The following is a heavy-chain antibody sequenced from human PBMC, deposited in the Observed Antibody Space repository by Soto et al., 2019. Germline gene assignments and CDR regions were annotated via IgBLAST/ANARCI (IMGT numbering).Heavy chain of an antibody. CDR3: ARDRSDAFDI. CDR1: GFSFATHA. V-gene: IGHV3-23*01. Sequence: PGGSLRLSCTASGFSFATHAMHWVRQVPGKGLEWVSAINSGGSTYYTDSVTGRFTISRDISKNTLYLQMNSLKVEDTAVYYCARDRSDAFDIWGQGTMVTVSS. J-gene: IGHJ3*02. CDR2: INSGGST.